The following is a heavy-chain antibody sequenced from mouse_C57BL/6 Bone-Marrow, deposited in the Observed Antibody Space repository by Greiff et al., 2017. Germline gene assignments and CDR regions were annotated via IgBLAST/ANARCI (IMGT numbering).Heavy chain of an antibody. CDR2: INPSRGST. Sequence: VQLQQSGAELAKPGASVKLSCKASGYTFTSYWMHWVKQRPGQGLAWIGYINPSRGSTKYNQKFKDQATLTAAKSSRTAYMQRSSLTYEDSAVYYCARSSGYFDYWGQGTTLTVSS. CDR1: GYTFTSYW. V-gene: IGHV1-7*01. CDR3: ARSSGYFDY. D-gene: IGHD1-3*01. J-gene: IGHJ2*01.